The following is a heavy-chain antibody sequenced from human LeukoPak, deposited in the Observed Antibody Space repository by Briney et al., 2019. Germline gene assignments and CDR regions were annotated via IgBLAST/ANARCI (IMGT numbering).Heavy chain of an antibody. J-gene: IGHJ3*02. CDR2: IYHSGSP. D-gene: IGHD2-8*01. Sequence: SETLSLTCTVSGYSISSGYYWGWIRQPPGKGLEWIGSIYHSGSPYYNPSLKSRATISVDTSKNQFSLKLSSVTAADTAVYYCARDWAIGYCTNGVCRTDAFDIWGQGTMVTVSS. CDR1: GYSISSGYY. CDR3: ARDWAIGYCTNGVCRTDAFDI. V-gene: IGHV4-38-2*02.